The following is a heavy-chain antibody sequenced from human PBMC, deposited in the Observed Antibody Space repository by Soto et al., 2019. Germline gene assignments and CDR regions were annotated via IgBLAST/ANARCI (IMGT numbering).Heavy chain of an antibody. CDR1: GGSISSGDYY. CDR2: IYYSGST. V-gene: IGHV4-30-4*01. D-gene: IGHD2-15*01. Sequence: TLSLTCTVSGGSISSGDYYWSWIRQPPGKGLEWIGYIYYSGSTYYNPSLKSRVTISVDTSKNQFSLKLSSVTAADTAVYYCARGEAFRYCSGGSCNYYYYYYGMDVWGQGTTVTVSS. CDR3: ARGEAFRYCSGGSCNYYYYYYGMDV. J-gene: IGHJ6*02.